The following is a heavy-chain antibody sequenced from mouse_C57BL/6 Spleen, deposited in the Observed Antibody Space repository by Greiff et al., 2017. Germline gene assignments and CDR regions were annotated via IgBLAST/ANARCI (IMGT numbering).Heavy chain of an antibody. V-gene: IGHV1-55*01. Sequence: QVQLQQPGAELVKPGASVKMSCKASGYTFTSYWITWVKQRPGQGLEWIGDIYPGSGSTNYNEKFKSKATLTVDTSSSTAYMQLSSLTSEDSAVYYCARGGYYSNLYYFDYWGKGTTLTVSS. CDR3: ARGGYYSNLYYFDY. CDR1: GYTFTSYW. D-gene: IGHD2-5*01. CDR2: IYPGSGST. J-gene: IGHJ2*01.